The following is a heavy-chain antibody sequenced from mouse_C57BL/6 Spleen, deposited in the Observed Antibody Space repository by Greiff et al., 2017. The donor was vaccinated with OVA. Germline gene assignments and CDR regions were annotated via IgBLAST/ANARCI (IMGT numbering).Heavy chain of an antibody. Sequence: VQLQQPGTELVKPGASVKLSCKASGYTFTSYWMHWVKQRPGQGLEWIGNINPSNGGTNYNEKFKSKATLTVDKSSSTAYMQLSSLTSEDASVYYCDSPEITTVVARPGFAYWGQGTLVTVSA. D-gene: IGHD1-1*01. CDR1: GYTFTSYW. CDR2: INPSNGGT. CDR3: DSPEITTVVARPGFAY. J-gene: IGHJ3*01. V-gene: IGHV1-53*01.